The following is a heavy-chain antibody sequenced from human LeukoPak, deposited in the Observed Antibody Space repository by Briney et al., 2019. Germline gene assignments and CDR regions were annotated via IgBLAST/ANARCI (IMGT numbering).Heavy chain of an antibody. CDR1: GGSISSGGYY. CDR2: IYHSGST. V-gene: IGHV4-30-2*01. D-gene: IGHD5-12*01. Sequence: PSQTLSLTCTVSGGSISSGGYYWSWIRQPPGKGLEWIGYIYHSGSTYYNPSLKSRVTISVDRSKNQFSLKLSSVTAADTAVYYCARGNGYDLGGDYFDYWGQGTLVTVSS. J-gene: IGHJ4*02. CDR3: ARGNGYDLGGDYFDY.